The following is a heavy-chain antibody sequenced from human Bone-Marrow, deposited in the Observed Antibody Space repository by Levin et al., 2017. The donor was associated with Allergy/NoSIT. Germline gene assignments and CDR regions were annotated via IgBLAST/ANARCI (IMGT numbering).Heavy chain of an antibody. J-gene: IGHJ5*02. CDR2: INPNSGDT. CDR3: ARVYSLIAVAGSNWFAP. D-gene: IGHD6-19*01. CDR1: GYIFSDYQ. V-gene: IGHV1-2*02. Sequence: ASVKVSCKASGYIFSDYQIHWVRQAPGQGLEWMGWINPNSGDTKSAQMFQGRVTMTRDTSISTAYMELSRLRSDDTAVYYCARVYSLIAVAGSNWFAPWGQGTLVTVSS.